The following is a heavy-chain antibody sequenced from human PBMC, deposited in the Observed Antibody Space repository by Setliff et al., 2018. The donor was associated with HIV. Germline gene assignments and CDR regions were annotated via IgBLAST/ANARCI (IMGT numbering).Heavy chain of an antibody. CDR1: GFTFSSYA. V-gene: IGHV3-21*05. CDR3: ARRGNYLGDAFDI. J-gene: IGHJ3*02. Sequence: GGSLRLSCAASGFTFSSYAMNWVRQAPGKGLEWVSYITSSSTYIYYADSVKGRFTISRDNAKNSLYLQMNSLRAEDTAVYYCARRGNYLGDAFDIWAKGQWSPSPQ. CDR2: ITSSSTYI. D-gene: IGHD1-26*01.